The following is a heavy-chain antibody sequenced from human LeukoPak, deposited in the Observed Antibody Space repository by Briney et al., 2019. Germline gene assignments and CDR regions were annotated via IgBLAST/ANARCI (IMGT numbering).Heavy chain of an antibody. CDR3: TRLHPAAIGSVDY. D-gene: IGHD2-2*01. CDR1: GFTFSSYW. CDR2: IKQDGSEK. J-gene: IGHJ4*02. V-gene: IGHV3-7*01. Sequence: GGSLRLSCAASGFTFSSYWMSWVRQAPGKGLEWVATIKQDGSEKYSVDSVKGRFTISRDTAKDSLYLQMNSLRAEDTAIYYCTRLHPAAIGSVDYWGQGTLVTVSS.